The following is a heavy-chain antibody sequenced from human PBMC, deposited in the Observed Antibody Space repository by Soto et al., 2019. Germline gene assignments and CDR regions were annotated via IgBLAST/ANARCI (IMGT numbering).Heavy chain of an antibody. Sequence: GGSLRLSCAASGFTFSSYAMHWVRQAPGKGLEWVAVISYDGSNKYYADSVKVRFTISRDNSKNTLYLQMNSLRAEDTAVYYCARDGGGRTNVPAAILDYYYYGMDVWGQGTTVTVSS. CDR3: ARDGGGRTNVPAAILDYYYYGMDV. CDR1: GFTFSSYA. CDR2: ISYDGSNK. J-gene: IGHJ6*02. V-gene: IGHV3-30-3*01. D-gene: IGHD2-2*01.